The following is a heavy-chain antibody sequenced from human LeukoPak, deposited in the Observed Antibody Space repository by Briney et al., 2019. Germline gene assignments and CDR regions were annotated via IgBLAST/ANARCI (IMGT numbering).Heavy chain of an antibody. D-gene: IGHD1-7*01. J-gene: IGHJ4*02. V-gene: IGHV3-30*04. CDR3: ARVIYNWNCAGKRYYFDY. Sequence: GGSLRLSCAASGFTFSSYAMHWVRQAPGKGLEWVAVISYDGSNKYYADSVKGRFTISRDNSKNTLYLQMNSLRAEDTAVYYCARVIYNWNCAGKRYYFDYWGQGTLVTVSS. CDR1: GFTFSSYA. CDR2: ISYDGSNK.